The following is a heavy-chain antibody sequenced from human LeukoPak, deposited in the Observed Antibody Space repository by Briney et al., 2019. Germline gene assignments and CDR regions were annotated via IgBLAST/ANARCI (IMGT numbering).Heavy chain of an antibody. D-gene: IGHD2-2*01. CDR1: GGCISSYF. J-gene: IGHJ4*02. CDR3: AREGHCSSTSCYGTNFSLDY. CDR2: IYTSGST. Sequence: PSETLSLTCTVSGGCISSYFWSWIRQPAGKGLEWIGRIYTSGSTNYNPSLKSRVTMSVDTSKNQFSLKLSSVTAADTAVYYCAREGHCSSTSCYGTNFSLDYWGQGTLVTVSS. V-gene: IGHV4-4*07.